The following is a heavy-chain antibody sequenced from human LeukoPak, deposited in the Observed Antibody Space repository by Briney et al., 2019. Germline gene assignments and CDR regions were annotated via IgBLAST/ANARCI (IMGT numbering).Heavy chain of an antibody. J-gene: IGHJ5*02. Sequence: ASVKVSCKASGYTFTGYYMHWVRQAPGQGLEWMGWINPNSGNTGYAQKFQGRVTMTRNTSISTAYMELSSLRSEDTAVYYCARGVRVNWFDPWGQGTLVTVSS. CDR3: ARGVRVNWFDP. V-gene: IGHV1-8*02. CDR1: GYTFTGYY. CDR2: INPNSGNT. D-gene: IGHD3-10*01.